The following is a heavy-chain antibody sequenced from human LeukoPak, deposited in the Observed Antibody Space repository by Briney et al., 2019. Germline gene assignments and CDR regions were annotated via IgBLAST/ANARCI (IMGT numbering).Heavy chain of an antibody. CDR1: GGSFSGYY. D-gene: IGHD6-6*01. CDR2: INHSGST. J-gene: IGHJ4*02. CDR3: ARGGIAARRRSFDY. Sequence: KTSETLSLTCAVYGGSFSGYYWSWIRQPPGKGLEWIGEINHSGSTNYNPSLKSRVTISVDTSKNQFSLKLSSVTAADTAVYYCARGGIAARRRSFDYWGQGTLVTVSP. V-gene: IGHV4-34*01.